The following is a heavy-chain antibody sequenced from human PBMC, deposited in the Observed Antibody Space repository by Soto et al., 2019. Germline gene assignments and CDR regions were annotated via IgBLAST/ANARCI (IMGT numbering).Heavy chain of an antibody. Sequence: QMQLVQSGPEVKKPGTSVKVSCKASGLTFTSTAVQWVRQARGQRLEWIGWIVVGSGNTNYAQKFQERVTITRDMSTSTAYMELSSLRSEDTAVYYCAAERYCISTSCHPPYAFDIWGQGTMVTVSS. J-gene: IGHJ3*02. D-gene: IGHD2-2*01. V-gene: IGHV1-58*01. CDR2: IVVGSGNT. CDR3: AAERYCISTSCHPPYAFDI. CDR1: GLTFTSTA.